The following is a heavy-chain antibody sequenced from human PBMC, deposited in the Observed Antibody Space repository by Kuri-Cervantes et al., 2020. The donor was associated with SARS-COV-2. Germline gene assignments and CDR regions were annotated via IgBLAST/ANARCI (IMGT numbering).Heavy chain of an antibody. Sequence: GESLKISCAASGFTFDSYSMTWVRQAPGKGLEWVSSITGGGAYISYADSVKGRFTISRDNAKNSLYLKMNSLRAEDTAVYYCARENSDFMTWFAPWGQGTLATFSS. CDR1: GFTFDSYS. V-gene: IGHV3-21*01. J-gene: IGHJ5*02. CDR2: ITGGGAYI. D-gene: IGHD3/OR15-3a*01. CDR3: ARENSDFMTWFAP.